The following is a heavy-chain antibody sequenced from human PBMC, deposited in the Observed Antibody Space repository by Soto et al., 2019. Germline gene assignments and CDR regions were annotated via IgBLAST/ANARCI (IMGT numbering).Heavy chain of an antibody. V-gene: IGHV4-59*08. CDR3: ATGVYEDPFYFDY. CDR2: IYYSGST. J-gene: IGHJ4*02. CDR1: GVSISSYY. D-gene: IGHD3-22*01. Sequence: PSETLSLTCTVSGVSISSYYWSWIRQPPGKGLERIGYIYYSGSTNYNPSLKSRVTISVDTSKNQFSLKLSSVTAADTAVYYCATGVYEDPFYFDYWGQGTLVTVSS.